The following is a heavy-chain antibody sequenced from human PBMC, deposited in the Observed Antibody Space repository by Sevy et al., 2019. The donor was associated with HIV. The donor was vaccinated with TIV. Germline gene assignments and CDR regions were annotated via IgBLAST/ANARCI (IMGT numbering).Heavy chain of an antibody. Sequence: GGSLRLSCAASGFTFSSYGLHWVRQAPGRGLEWVAGILSVGNIKYYIDSVKGRFTISRDNAKNSLYLQMNSLRAEDTAVYYCARDKTILEGRYGMDVWGQGTTVTVSS. CDR2: ILSVGNIK. V-gene: IGHV3-33*01. J-gene: IGHJ6*02. CDR1: GFTFSSYG. CDR3: ARDKTILEGRYGMDV. D-gene: IGHD3-3*01.